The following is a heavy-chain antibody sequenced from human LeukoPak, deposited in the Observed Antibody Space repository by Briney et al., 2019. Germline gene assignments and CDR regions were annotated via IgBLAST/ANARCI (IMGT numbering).Heavy chain of an antibody. V-gene: IGHV1-69*05. J-gene: IGHJ4*02. Sequence: SVKVSCKASGYTFSSYAISWVRQAPGQGLEWMGGIIPIFGTANYAQKFQGRVTITTDESTSTAYMELSSLRSEDTAVYYCARGSCSSTSCTLDYWAREPWSPSPQ. CDR3: ARGSCSSTSCTLDY. D-gene: IGHD2-2*01. CDR2: IIPIFGTA. CDR1: GYTFSSYA.